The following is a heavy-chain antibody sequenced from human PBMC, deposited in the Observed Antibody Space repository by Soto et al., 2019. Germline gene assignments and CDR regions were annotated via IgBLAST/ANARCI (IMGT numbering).Heavy chain of an antibody. V-gene: IGHV3-23*01. CDR1: GFTFSSYA. CDR2: ISGSGGST. CDR3: AIEYDSSGYYPDY. Sequence: EAQLLESGGGLVQPGGSLRLSCAASGFTFSSYAMTWVRQAPGKGLEWVSVISGSGGSTYFADSVKGRFTISRDNSNSTLYLQMSSLRAEDTAVYYCAIEYDSSGYYPDYWGQGTLVTVSS. D-gene: IGHD3-22*01. J-gene: IGHJ4*02.